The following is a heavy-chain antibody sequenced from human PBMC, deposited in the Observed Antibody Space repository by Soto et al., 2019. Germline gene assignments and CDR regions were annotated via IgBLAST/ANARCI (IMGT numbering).Heavy chain of an antibody. V-gene: IGHV1-18*04. J-gene: IGHJ5*02. CDR2: ISAYNGNT. D-gene: IGHD3-22*01. CDR1: GYTFTSCG. CDR3: AREFGYYDSSGYWFDP. Sequence: ASVKVSCKASGYTFTSCGISWVRQAPGQGLEWMGWISAYNGNTNYAQKLQGRVTMTTDTSTSTAYMELRSLRSDDTAVYYCAREFGYYDSSGYWFDPWGQGTLVTVSS.